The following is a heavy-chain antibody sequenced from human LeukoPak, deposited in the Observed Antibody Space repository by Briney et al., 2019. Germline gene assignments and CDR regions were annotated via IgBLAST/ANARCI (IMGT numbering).Heavy chain of an antibody. J-gene: IGHJ3*02. V-gene: IGHV1-69*04. CDR2: IIPIFGIA. CDR3: ARALGSGSYSGYDAFDI. CDR1: GDTFSSYA. Sequence: ASVKVSCKASGDTFSSYAIIWVRQAPGQGLEWTGRIIPIFGIANYAQKFQGRVTITADKSTSTAYMELSSLRSEDTAVYYCARALGSGSYSGYDAFDIWGQGTMVTVSS. D-gene: IGHD1-26*01.